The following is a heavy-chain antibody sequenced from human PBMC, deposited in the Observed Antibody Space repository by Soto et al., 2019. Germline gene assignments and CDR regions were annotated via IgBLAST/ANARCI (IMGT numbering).Heavy chain of an antibody. CDR1: GYSFAGYW. CDR2: IDPRDSQT. V-gene: IGHV5-10-1*01. Sequence: PGDSLKISCKGSGYSFAGYWITWVRQKPGKGLEWMGRIDPRDSQTYYIPSFRGHVTISVTKSITTVFLQWSSLRSSDTAMYYCARQIYDSDTGPNFQYYFDSWGQGTPVTVSS. J-gene: IGHJ4*02. D-gene: IGHD3-22*01. CDR3: ARQIYDSDTGPNFQYYFDS.